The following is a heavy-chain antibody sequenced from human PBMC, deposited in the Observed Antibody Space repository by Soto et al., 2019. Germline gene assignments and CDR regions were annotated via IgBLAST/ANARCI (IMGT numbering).Heavy chain of an antibody. CDR1: GGSISSSSYY. D-gene: IGHD2-15*01. CDR3: ARRGVVAGLVY. CDR2: IYYSGST. J-gene: IGHJ4*02. Sequence: QLQLQESGPGLVKPSETLSLTCTVSGGSISSSSYYWGWIRQPPGKGLEWIGSIYYSGSTYYNPSRKSRVTISVDTSKNQFSLKLSSVTAADTAVYYCARRGVVAGLVYWGQGTLVTVSS. V-gene: IGHV4-39*01.